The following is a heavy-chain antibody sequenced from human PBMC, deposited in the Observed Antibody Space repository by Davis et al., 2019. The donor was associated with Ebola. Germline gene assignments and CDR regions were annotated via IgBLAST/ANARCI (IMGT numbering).Heavy chain of an antibody. CDR3: ARVASYGDYFDY. Sequence: SETLSLTCAVSGAFVSSGGYSWIWIRQPPGKGLEWIGEINHSGSTNYNPSLKSRVVISADTSKKQFSLRLSSVTAADTAVYYCARVASYGDYFDYWGLGTLVTVSS. V-gene: IGHV4-30-4*07. D-gene: IGHD4-17*01. J-gene: IGHJ4*02. CDR2: INHSGST. CDR1: GAFVSSGGYS.